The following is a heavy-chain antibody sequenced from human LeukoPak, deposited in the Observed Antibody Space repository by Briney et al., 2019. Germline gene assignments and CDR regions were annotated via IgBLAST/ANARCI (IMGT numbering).Heavy chain of an antibody. CDR1: GYTFTSYG. CDR3: ARVGDSRNAFDI. D-gene: IGHD3-22*01. CDR2: ISAYNGNT. J-gene: IGHJ3*02. V-gene: IGHV1-18*01. Sequence: ASVKVSCKASGYTFTSYGISWVRQAPGQGLEWMGWISAYNGNTNYAQKFQGRVTITADESTSTAYMELSSLRSEDTAVYYCARVGDSRNAFDIWGQGTMVTVSS.